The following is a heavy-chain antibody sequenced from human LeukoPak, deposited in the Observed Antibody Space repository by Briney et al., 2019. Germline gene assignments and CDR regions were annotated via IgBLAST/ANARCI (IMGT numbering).Heavy chain of an antibody. CDR2: IYSGGST. CDR3: ARYTEDYYDSLYYFDY. J-gene: IGHJ4*02. D-gene: IGHD3-22*01. V-gene: IGHV3-53*01. CDR1: GFTVSSNY. Sequence: GGSLRRSCAASGFTVSSNYMSWVRQAPGKGLEWVSVIYSGGSTYYADSVKGRFTISRDNSKNTLYLQMNSLRAEDTAVYYCARYTEDYYDSLYYFDYWGQGTLVTVSS.